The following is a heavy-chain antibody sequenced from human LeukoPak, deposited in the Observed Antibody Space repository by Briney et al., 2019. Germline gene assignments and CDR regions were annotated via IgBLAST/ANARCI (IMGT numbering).Heavy chain of an antibody. CDR2: INHSGST. CDR3: ARERTSGYSYYFDY. D-gene: IGHD3-22*01. CDR1: GGSFSGYY. Sequence: SETLSLTRAVYGGSFSGYYWSWIRQPPGKGLEWIGEINHSGSTNYNPSLKSRVTISVDTSKNQFSLKLSSVTAADTAVYYCARERTSGYSYYFDYWGQGTLVTVSS. V-gene: IGHV4-34*01. J-gene: IGHJ4*02.